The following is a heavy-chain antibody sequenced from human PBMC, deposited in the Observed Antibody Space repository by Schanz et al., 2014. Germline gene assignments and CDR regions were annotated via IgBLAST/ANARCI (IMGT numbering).Heavy chain of an antibody. Sequence: QVQLVQSGAEVKKPGASVKVSCKASGYTFTVYYMHWVRQAPGQGLEWLGWINPNSGATSSAQKFQARVTMTRDTSSSTVYMQLSSLTSDDTAIYYCARVTTGYDSWGQGTLVTVSS. V-gene: IGHV1-2*02. CDR3: ARVTTGYDS. CDR1: GYTFTVYY. D-gene: IGHD5-12*01. CDR2: INPNSGAT. J-gene: IGHJ4*02.